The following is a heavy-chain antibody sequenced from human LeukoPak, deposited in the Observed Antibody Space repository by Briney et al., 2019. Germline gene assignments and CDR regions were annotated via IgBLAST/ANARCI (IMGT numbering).Heavy chain of an antibody. CDR3: ARDGYNSFDY. J-gene: IGHJ4*02. V-gene: IGHV1-18*01. CDR1: GYTFTNND. CDR2: ISAYNGNT. D-gene: IGHD5-24*01. Sequence: GASVKVSCKASGYTFTNNDINWVRQATGQGLEWMGWISAYNGNTNYAQKLQGRVTMTTDTSTSTAYMELRSLRSDDTAVYYCARDGYNSFDYWGQGTLVTVSS.